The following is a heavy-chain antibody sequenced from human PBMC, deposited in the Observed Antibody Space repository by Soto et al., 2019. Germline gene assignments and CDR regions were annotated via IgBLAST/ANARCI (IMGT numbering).Heavy chain of an antibody. CDR2: IYYSGST. CDR3: ARRSLAAAIRTGFDP. Sequence: QLQLQESGPGLVKPSETLSLTCTVSGGSISSSSYYWGWIRQPPGKGLEWIGSIYYSGSTYYNPSLKSRVPIAKDTSKNKLPLKLSSVTASDTAVYYCARRSLAAAIRTGFDPWGQGTLVTVAS. CDR1: GGSISSSSYY. V-gene: IGHV4-39*01. J-gene: IGHJ5*02. D-gene: IGHD6-13*01.